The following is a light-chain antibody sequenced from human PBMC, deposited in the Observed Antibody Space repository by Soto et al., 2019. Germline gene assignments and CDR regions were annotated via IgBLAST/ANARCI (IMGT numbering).Light chain of an antibody. CDR1: QSISTY. Sequence: DIQMTQSPSSLSASVGDRVSLTCRASQSISTYLNWYQQKPGNAPKLLIYAASTLQSVVPSRFIGSGSRTDFTLTISSLQPEDFATYYCQQSYSTPPTFGGATTV. V-gene: IGKV1-39*01. CDR2: AAS. J-gene: IGKJ4*01. CDR3: QQSYSTPPT.